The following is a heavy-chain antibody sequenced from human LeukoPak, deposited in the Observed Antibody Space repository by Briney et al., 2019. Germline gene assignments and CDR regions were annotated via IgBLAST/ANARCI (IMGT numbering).Heavy chain of an antibody. Sequence: GGSLRLSCAASGFTFSDHYMDWVRQAPGKGLEWVGRTRNKANSYTTGYAASVKGRFTISRDDSKNSLYLQMNSLKTEDTAVYYCARRGGEDWGQGTLVTVSS. D-gene: IGHD3-16*01. J-gene: IGHJ4*02. CDR3: ARRGGED. CDR1: GFTFSDHY. V-gene: IGHV3-72*01. CDR2: TRNKANSYTT.